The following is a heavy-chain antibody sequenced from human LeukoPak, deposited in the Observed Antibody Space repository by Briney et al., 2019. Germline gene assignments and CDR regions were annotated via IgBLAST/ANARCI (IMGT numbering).Heavy chain of an antibody. CDR2: IYSGGST. V-gene: IGHV3-53*01. J-gene: IGHJ6*02. Sequence: PGGSLRLSCAASGFTVSSNYMSWVRQAPGKGLQWVSIIYSGGSTYYADSVKGRLTISRDNSKNTLYLQMNSLRAEDTAVYYCARDLGASYYYSTDVWGQGTTVTASS. D-gene: IGHD4-17*01. CDR1: GFTVSSNY. CDR3: ARDLGASYYYSTDV.